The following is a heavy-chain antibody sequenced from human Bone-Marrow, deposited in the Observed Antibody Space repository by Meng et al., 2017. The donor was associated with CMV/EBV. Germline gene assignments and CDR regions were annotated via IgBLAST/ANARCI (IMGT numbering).Heavy chain of an antibody. Sequence: GESLKISCAASGFTFSSYAMHWVRQAPGKGLEWVAVISYDGSNKYYADSVKGRFTISRDNSKNTLYLQMNSLRAEYTAVYYCEMSDILTGLEGYWGQGTLVTVSS. CDR3: EMSDILTGLEGY. CDR2: ISYDGSNK. CDR1: GFTFSSYA. J-gene: IGHJ4*02. D-gene: IGHD3-9*01. V-gene: IGHV3-30-3*01.